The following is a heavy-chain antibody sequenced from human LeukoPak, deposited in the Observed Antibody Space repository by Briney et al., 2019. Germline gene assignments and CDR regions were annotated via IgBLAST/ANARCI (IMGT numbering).Heavy chain of an antibody. CDR3: ARALSVDYYNSGSHTH. V-gene: IGHV1-18*01. CDR1: GYTFTNYG. CDR2: ISAYNGNT. Sequence: ASVKVSCKASGYTFTNYGISWVRQAPGQGLEWMGWISAYNGNTNYAQKLQGRVTMTTDTSTSTGYMELRSLRSDDTAVYYCARALSVDYYNSGSHTHWGQGTLVTVSS. J-gene: IGHJ4*02. D-gene: IGHD3-10*01.